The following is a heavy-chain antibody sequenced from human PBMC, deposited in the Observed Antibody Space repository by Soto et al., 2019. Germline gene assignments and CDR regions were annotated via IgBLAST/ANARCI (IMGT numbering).Heavy chain of an antibody. CDR3: AILLWFGENWFDP. D-gene: IGHD3-10*01. Sequence: ASVKVSCKASGYTFTSYGMSWVRQAPGQGLEWMGRISAYNGNTNYAQKLQGRVTMTTDTSTSTAYMELRSLRSDDMAVYYCAILLWFGENWFDPWGQGTLVTVSS. J-gene: IGHJ5*02. V-gene: IGHV1-18*03. CDR1: GYTFTSYG. CDR2: ISAYNGNT.